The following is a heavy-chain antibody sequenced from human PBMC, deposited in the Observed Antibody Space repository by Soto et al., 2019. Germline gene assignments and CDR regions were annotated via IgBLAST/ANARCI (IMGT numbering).Heavy chain of an antibody. V-gene: IGHV1-69*01. CDR2: IIPIFGTA. Sequence: QVQLVQSGAEVKKPGSSVKVSCKASGGTFSSYAISWVRQAPGQGLEWMGGIIPIFGTANYAQKFQGRVTTTADESTCTAYMELSSLRSEDTAVYYCARWGRVLRYCSGGSGYTWFDPWGQGTLVTVSS. J-gene: IGHJ5*02. CDR1: GGTFSSYA. CDR3: ARWGRVLRYCSGGSGYTWFDP. D-gene: IGHD2-15*01.